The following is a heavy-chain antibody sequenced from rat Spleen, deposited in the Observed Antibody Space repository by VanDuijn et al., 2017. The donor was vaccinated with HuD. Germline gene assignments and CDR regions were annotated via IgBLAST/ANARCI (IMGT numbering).Heavy chain of an antibody. Sequence: EVQLVESGGGLVQPGRSLKLSCVASGFTFNNYWMTWIRQAPGKGLEWVASITNTGGSTYYPDSVKGRFTISRDNAKSSLYLQMNSLRSEDQATYYCTRDEENWFAYWGQGTLVTVSS. V-gene: IGHV5-31*01. J-gene: IGHJ3*01. CDR3: TRDEENWFAY. CDR2: ITNTGGST. CDR1: GFTFNNYW.